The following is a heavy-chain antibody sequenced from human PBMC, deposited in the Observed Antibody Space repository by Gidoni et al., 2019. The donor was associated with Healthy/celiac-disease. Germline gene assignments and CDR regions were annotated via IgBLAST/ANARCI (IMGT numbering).Heavy chain of an antibody. J-gene: IGHJ6*02. D-gene: IGHD1-26*01. CDR1: GFTFGDYA. V-gene: IGHV3-49*04. CDR3: TRDRSGSYWGNYYYYGMDV. CDR2: IRSKAYGGTT. Sequence: EVQLVESGGGLVQPGRSLRLSCTASGFTFGDYAMSWVRQAPGKGLEWVGFIRSKAYGGTTEYAASVKGRFTISRDDSKSIAYLQMNSLKTEDTAVYYCTRDRSGSYWGNYYYYGMDVWGQGTTVTVSS.